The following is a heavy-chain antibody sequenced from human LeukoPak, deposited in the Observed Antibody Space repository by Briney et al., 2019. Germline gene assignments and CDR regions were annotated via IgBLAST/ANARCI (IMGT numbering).Heavy chain of an antibody. CDR1: GGTFSSYA. Sequence: SVKVSCKASGGTFSSYAISWVRQAPGQGLEWMGRIIPIFGTANYAQKFQGRVTITTDESTSTAYMELSSLRSEDTAVYYCARDFFHGHCAGLSCFLLDYWGQGSLVTVSS. CDR2: IIPIFGTA. D-gene: IGHD2-15*01. V-gene: IGHV1-69*05. J-gene: IGHJ4*02. CDR3: ARDFFHGHCAGLSCFLLDY.